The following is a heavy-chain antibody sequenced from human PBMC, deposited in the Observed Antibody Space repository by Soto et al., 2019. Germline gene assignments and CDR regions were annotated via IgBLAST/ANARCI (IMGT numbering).Heavy chain of an antibody. J-gene: IGHJ3*02. CDR2: ISGSGGST. CDR1: GFTVSSYA. D-gene: IGHD3-10*01. V-gene: IGHV3-23*01. CDR3: AKDPLYGSERDAFDI. Sequence: PGGSVRLSCAASGFTVSSYAMSWVRQAPGKGLEWVSAISGSGGSTYYADSVKGRFTISRDNSKNTLYLQMNSLRAEDTAVYYCAKDPLYGSERDAFDIWGQGTMVTVSS.